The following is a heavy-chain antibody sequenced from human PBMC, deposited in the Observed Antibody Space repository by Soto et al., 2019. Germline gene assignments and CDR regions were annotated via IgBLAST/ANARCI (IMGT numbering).Heavy chain of an antibody. J-gene: IGHJ6*02. CDR1: GYSIRSGYF. CDR2: MYHSGIT. Sequence: SETLSLTCAVSGYSIRSGYFWGWIRQPPGKGLEWVGSMYHSGITYYNLSLKSRVTISVDTSKNQLSLKLSSATAADTAVYYCARSMYSTSAQLYYGMDVWGQGTTVTVSS. CDR3: ARSMYSTSAQLYYGMDV. V-gene: IGHV4-38-2*01. D-gene: IGHD6-6*01.